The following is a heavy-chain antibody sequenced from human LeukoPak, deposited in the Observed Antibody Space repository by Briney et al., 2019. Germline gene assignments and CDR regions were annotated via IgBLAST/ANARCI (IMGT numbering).Heavy chain of an antibody. J-gene: IGHJ6*02. CDR1: GFTFSNYG. D-gene: IGHD6-19*01. CDR2: ISYDGSNK. Sequence: GGSLKLSCAASGFTFSNYGMHWVRQAPGKGLEWVAVISYDGSNKYYADSVKGRFTISRDNSKNTLYLQMNSLRAEDTAVYYCARGGSGWTYYYYGMDVWGQGTTVTVSS. CDR3: ARGGSGWTYYYYGMDV. V-gene: IGHV3-30*19.